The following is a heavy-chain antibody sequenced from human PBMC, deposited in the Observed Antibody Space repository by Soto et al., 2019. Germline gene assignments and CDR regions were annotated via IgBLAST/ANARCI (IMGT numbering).Heavy chain of an antibody. Sequence: QLQLQESGPGLVKPSETLSLTCTVSGDSIRSSSYWGWIRQPPGKGLEWIGSIYSTGNTYYNPSLNSPGTISVDTSKNQFSLNVISVTAADTAVYYCRRSSRYSTDVWGQGTTVTVSS. D-gene: IGHD6-13*01. CDR1: GDSIRSSSY. J-gene: IGHJ6*02. CDR2: IYSTGNT. CDR3: RRSSRYSTDV. V-gene: IGHV4-39*01.